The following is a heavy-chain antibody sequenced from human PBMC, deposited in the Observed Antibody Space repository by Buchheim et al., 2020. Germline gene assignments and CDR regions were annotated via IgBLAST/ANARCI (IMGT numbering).Heavy chain of an antibody. D-gene: IGHD1-26*01. CDR3: AKDTHVLEWELLSGYFDY. CDR1: GFTFSSYA. J-gene: IGHJ4*02. CDR2: ISGSGGST. V-gene: IGHV3-23*01. Sequence: EVQLLESGGGLVQPGGSLRLSCAASGFTFSSYAMSWVRQAPGKGLEWVSAISGSGGSTYYADSVKGRFTISRDNSKNTLYLQMNSLRAEDTAVYYCAKDTHVLEWELLSGYFDYWGQGTL.